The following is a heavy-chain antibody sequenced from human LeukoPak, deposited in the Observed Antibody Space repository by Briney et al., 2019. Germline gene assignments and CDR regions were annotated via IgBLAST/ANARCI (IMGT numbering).Heavy chain of an antibody. J-gene: IGHJ4*02. D-gene: IGHD5-24*01. CDR2: IIPIFGTA. Sequence: SVKVSCKASGGTFSSYAISWVRQAPGQGLEWMGRIIPIFGTANYAQKFQGRVTITADKSTSTAYMELSSLRSEDTAVYYCARPRPGDGYNYGYFDYWGQGTLVTVSS. V-gene: IGHV1-69*06. CDR1: GGTFSSYA. CDR3: ARPRPGDGYNYGYFDY.